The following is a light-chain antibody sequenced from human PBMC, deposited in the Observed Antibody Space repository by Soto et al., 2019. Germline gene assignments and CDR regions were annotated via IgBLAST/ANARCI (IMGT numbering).Light chain of an antibody. Sequence: EIVLTQSPGNLSLSPGEKATLSCRASQTVSASYLAWYQQKPGQAPRLLIYGATNRIIGIPDRFSGSVSGTDFTLTISRLEPEDFAVYYCQLYGVSSPRITFGQGTRLEI. CDR1: QTVSASY. CDR3: QLYGVSSPRIT. J-gene: IGKJ5*01. CDR2: GAT. V-gene: IGKV3-20*01.